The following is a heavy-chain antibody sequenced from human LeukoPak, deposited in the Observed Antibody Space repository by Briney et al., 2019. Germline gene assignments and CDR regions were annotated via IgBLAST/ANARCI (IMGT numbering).Heavy chain of an antibody. CDR3: ARGGTVTTRNYVDI. D-gene: IGHD4-17*01. CDR2: ISSSSSYI. J-gene: IGHJ3*02. Sequence: GGSLRLSCAASGFTFSSYSMNWVRQAPGKGLEWVSSISSSSSYIYYADSVKGRFTISRDNAKNSLYLRMNSLRAEDTAVYYCARGGTVTTRNYVDIWGQGTMVTVSS. CDR1: GFTFSSYS. V-gene: IGHV3-21*01.